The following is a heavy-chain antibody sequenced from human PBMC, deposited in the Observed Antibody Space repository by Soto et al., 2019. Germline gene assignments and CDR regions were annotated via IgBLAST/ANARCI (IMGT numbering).Heavy chain of an antibody. J-gene: IGHJ3*02. D-gene: IGHD4-17*01. Sequence: QVQLQESGPGLVKPSQTLSLTCTFSGGSISSGGYYWGWIRQHPGKGRGGIGYIYYSGSTYYNPSLKSRVTISVDTSKNQFSLKLSSVTAADTAVYYCASDTTTINDYGGSVTGAFDIWGQGTMVTVSS. V-gene: IGHV4-31*03. CDR1: GGSISSGGYY. CDR2: IYYSGST. CDR3: ASDTTTINDYGGSVTGAFDI.